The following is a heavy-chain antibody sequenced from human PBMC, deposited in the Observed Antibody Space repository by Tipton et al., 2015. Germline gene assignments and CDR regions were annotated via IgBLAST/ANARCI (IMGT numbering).Heavy chain of an antibody. V-gene: IGHV1-69*06. CDR1: GDTFETHG. D-gene: IGHD2-15*01. J-gene: IGHJ4*02. CDR3: AGTDDFVKGHYSYFEN. CDR2: IIPIFQNT. Sequence: QLVQSGAEVKKPGSSVKVSCKASGDTFETHGFSWVRQAPGQGLEWLGGIIPIFQNTDYAQSFRGRLTLTADKSTSSVFMQLSGLRSEDTALYFCAGTDDFVKGHYSYFENWGQGSLVTVSS.